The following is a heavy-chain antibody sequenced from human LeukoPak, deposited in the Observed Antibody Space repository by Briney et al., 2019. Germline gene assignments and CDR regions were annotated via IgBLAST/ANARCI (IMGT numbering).Heavy chain of an antibody. D-gene: IGHD6-19*01. V-gene: IGHV3-53*01. CDR2: IYSGGST. CDR1: GFTFSDYY. J-gene: IGHJ4*02. CDR3: ASSSGWYEFDY. Sequence: GGSLRLSCAASGFTFSDYYMSWVRQAPGKGLEWVSVIYSGGSTFYADSVKGRFTISRDNSKNTLYLQMNSLRAEDTAVYYCASSSGWYEFDYWGQGTLVTVSS.